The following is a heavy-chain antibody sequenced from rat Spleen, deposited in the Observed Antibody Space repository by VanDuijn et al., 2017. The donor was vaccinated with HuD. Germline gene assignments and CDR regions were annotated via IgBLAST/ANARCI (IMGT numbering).Heavy chain of an antibody. Sequence: EVQLVESGGGLVQPGTSMKLSCAASGFTFSDYNMAWVRQAPEKGLEWVATILYDGSRTYYRDSVKGRFTISRDNAKSSLYLQMDSLRSEDTATYYCTTSVDVMDAWGQGASVTVSS. CDR3: TTSVDVMDA. CDR1: GFTFSDYN. J-gene: IGHJ4*01. CDR2: ILYDGSRT. V-gene: IGHV5S10*01.